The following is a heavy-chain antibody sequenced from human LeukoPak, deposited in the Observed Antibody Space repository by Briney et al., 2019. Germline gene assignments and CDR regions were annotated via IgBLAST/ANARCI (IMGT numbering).Heavy chain of an antibody. V-gene: IGHV1-3*01. Sequence: FQGRVTITRDTSASTAYMELSSLRSEDTAVYYCAREGRTGTTGEINWGQGTLVTVSS. J-gene: IGHJ4*02. D-gene: IGHD1-1*01. CDR3: AREGRTGTTGEIN.